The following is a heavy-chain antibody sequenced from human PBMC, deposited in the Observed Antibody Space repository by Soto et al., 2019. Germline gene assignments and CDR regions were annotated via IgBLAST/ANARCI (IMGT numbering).Heavy chain of an antibody. CDR2: IYYSGST. CDR1: GGSISSYY. CDR3: ARHGEEYSGYDSFDY. D-gene: IGHD5-12*01. V-gene: IGHV4-59*08. J-gene: IGHJ4*02. Sequence: SETLSLTCTVSGGSISSYYWSWIRQPPGKGLEWIGYIYYSGSTNYNPSLKSRVTISVDTSKNQFSLKLSSVTAADTAVYCCARHGEEYSGYDSFDYWGQGTLVTVSS.